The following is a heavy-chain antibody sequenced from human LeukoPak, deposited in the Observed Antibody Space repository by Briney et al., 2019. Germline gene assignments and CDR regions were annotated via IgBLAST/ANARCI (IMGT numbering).Heavy chain of an antibody. Sequence: PGRSLRLSCAASEFTFSSYGMHWVRQAPGKGLEWVAVISYDGSNKYYADSVKGRFTISRDNSKNTLYLQMNSLRDEDTAVYYCARVRVSVAGHDYWGQGTLVTVSS. D-gene: IGHD6-19*01. CDR1: EFTFSSYG. V-gene: IGHV3-30*03. CDR2: ISYDGSNK. J-gene: IGHJ4*02. CDR3: ARVRVSVAGHDY.